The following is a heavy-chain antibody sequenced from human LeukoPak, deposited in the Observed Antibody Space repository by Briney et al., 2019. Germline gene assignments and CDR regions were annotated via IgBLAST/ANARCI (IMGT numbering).Heavy chain of an antibody. J-gene: IGHJ4*02. CDR3: ARQRGIAVAGIFDY. CDR1: GFTFSSYE. D-gene: IGHD6-19*01. V-gene: IGHV3-48*03. CDR2: ISSSGSTI. Sequence: GGSLRLSCAASGFTFSSYEMNWVRQAPGKGLEWVSYISSSGSTIYCADSVKGRFTISRDNAKNSLYLQMNSLRAEDTAVYYCARQRGIAVAGIFDYWGQGTLVTVSS.